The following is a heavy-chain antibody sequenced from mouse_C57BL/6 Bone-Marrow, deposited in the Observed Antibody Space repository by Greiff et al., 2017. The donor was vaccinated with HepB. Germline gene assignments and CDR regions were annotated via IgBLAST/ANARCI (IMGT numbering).Heavy chain of an antibody. V-gene: IGHV5-15*04. J-gene: IGHJ1*03. CDR2: ISNLAYSI. CDR3: ARRRFITTVVDWYFGV. D-gene: IGHD1-1*01. Sequence: EVKLMESGGGLVQPGGSLKLSCAASGFTFSDYGMAWVRQAPRKGPEWVAFISNLAYSIYYADNVTGRFTLSRENAENTLYLEMSSLRSEDTAMYYCARRRFITTVVDWYFGVWGTGTTVTVSS. CDR1: GFTFSDYG.